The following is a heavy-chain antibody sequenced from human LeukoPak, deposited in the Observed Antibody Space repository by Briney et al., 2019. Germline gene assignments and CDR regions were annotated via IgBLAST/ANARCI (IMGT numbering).Heavy chain of an antibody. Sequence: SGTLSLTCTVSGGSASTYYWTWIRQPAGKGLEWIGRIYTTGSTNYNPSLKSRVTMSVDTSKNQFSLRLSSVTAADTAVYYCARAPLYVDVWGKGTTVTVSS. CDR3: ARAPLYVDV. CDR1: GGSASTYY. J-gene: IGHJ6*03. CDR2: IYTTGST. V-gene: IGHV4-4*07.